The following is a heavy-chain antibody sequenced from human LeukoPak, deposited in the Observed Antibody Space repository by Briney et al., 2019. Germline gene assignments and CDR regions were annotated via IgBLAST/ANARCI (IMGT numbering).Heavy chain of an antibody. D-gene: IGHD6-13*01. CDR2: IFTSGST. Sequence: PSETLSLTCNVSGVSISSYYWNWIRQPAGEGLEWIGRIFTSGSTNYNPSLKSRVSISVDKSKNQLSLELRSVTAADTAVYFCARDDGNSRSWYYFDYWGQGTLATVSS. CDR1: GVSISSYY. V-gene: IGHV4-4*07. CDR3: ARDDGNSRSWYYFDY. J-gene: IGHJ4*02.